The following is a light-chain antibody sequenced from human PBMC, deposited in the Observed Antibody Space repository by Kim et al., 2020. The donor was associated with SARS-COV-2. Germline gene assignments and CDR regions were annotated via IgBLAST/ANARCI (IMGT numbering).Light chain of an antibody. V-gene: IGLV3-19*01. CDR1: SHRVYY. CDR2: GKN. CDR3: NSRDSSGNSVV. Sequence: AWEQTDRITSKGTSHRVYYGNLYQQKPVQAPVLVIYGKNNRTSGIPDRFSGSSSGNTASLTITGAQAEDEADYYCNSRDSSGNSVVFGGGTQLTVL. J-gene: IGLJ2*01.